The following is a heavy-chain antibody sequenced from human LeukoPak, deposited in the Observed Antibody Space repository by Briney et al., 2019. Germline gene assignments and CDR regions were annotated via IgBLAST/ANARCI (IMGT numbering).Heavy chain of an antibody. CDR3: ARGGGYYHNWFDP. CDR1: GGSISSYY. CDR2: IYCSGST. D-gene: IGHD1-26*01. Sequence: SETLSLTCTVSGGSISSYYWSWIRQPPGKGLEWIGYIYCSGSTNYNPSLKSRVTISVDTSKNQFSLKLSSVTAADTAVYYCARGGGYYHNWFDPWGQGTLVTVSS. V-gene: IGHV4-59*01. J-gene: IGHJ5*02.